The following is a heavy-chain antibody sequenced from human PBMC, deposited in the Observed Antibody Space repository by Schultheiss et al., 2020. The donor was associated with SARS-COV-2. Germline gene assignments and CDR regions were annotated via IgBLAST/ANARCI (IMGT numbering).Heavy chain of an antibody. CDR2: ISGSGGST. D-gene: IGHD6-13*01. J-gene: IGHJ4*02. Sequence: GGSLRLSCAASGFTFSSYAMSWVRQAPGKGLEWVSGISGSGGSTYYADSVKGRFTISRDNSKNTLYLQVSSLRPEDTAVYYCARVPYSSKWYFGSWGQGTLVTVSS. V-gene: IGHV3-23*01. CDR1: GFTFSSYA. CDR3: ARVPYSSKWYFGS.